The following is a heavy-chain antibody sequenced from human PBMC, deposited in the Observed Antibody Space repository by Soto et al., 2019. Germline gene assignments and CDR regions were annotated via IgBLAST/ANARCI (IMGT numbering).Heavy chain of an antibody. V-gene: IGHV3-7*01. Sequence: GGSLRLSCAASGFTFSSFWMAWVRQAPGKGLEWVANIKQDGSEKYYVDSVKGRFTISRDNARNSLFLEMKSLRSEDTAVYSCVRDRSGSYLEGFDYWGQGTLVTVSS. CDR1: GFTFSSFW. CDR2: IKQDGSEK. D-gene: IGHD1-26*01. CDR3: VRDRSGSYLEGFDY. J-gene: IGHJ4*02.